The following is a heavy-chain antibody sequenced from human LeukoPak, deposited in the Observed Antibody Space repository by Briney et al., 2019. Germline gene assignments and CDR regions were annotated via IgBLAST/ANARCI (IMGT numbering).Heavy chain of an antibody. CDR1: GFTFSSYG. D-gene: IGHD3-3*01. CDR3: AKLKDRGYYDFWSGLDDAFDI. J-gene: IGHJ3*02. Sequence: GGSLRLSCAASGFTFSSYGMHWVRQAPGKGLEWVAVISYDGSNKYYADSVKGRFTISRDNSENTLYLQMNSLRAEDTAVYYCAKLKDRGYYDFWSGLDDAFDIWGQGTMVTVSS. CDR2: ISYDGSNK. V-gene: IGHV3-30*18.